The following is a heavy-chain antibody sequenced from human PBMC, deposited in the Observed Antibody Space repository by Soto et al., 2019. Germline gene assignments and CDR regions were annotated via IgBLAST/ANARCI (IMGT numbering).Heavy chain of an antibody. D-gene: IGHD7-27*01. V-gene: IGHV4-34*01. J-gene: IGHJ6*02. CDR1: GGSFSGYY. CDR2: INHSGST. CDR3: ARPKRWNWGVSNYGMDV. Sequence: ASETLSLTCAVYGGSFSGYYWSWIRQPPGKGLEWIGEINHSGSTNYNPSLKSRVTISVETSKNQFSLKLSSVTAADTAVYYCARPKRWNWGVSNYGMDVWGQGTTVTAP.